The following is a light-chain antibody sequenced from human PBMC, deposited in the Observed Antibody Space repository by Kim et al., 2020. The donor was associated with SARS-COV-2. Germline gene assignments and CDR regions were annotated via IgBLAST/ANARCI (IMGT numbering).Light chain of an antibody. J-gene: IGLJ3*02. V-gene: IGLV1-44*01. CDR2: SND. CDR1: ITNVGSKF. Sequence: GRRATVSGTESITNVGSKFLNWYQQLPGTAPKLRMYSNDYRPSGVPDRFSGSKSGTSASLAISGLQSEDEADYYCAAWDDSLKGSVFGGGTQLTVL. CDR3: AAWDDSLKGSV.